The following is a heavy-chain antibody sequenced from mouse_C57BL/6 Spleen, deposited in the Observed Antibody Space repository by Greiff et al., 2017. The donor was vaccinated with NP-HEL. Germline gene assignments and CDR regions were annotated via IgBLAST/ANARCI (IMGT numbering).Heavy chain of an antibody. D-gene: IGHD2-5*01. CDR3: AKDSNPFDY. CDR1: GYTFTSYW. J-gene: IGHJ2*01. V-gene: IGHV1-64*01. Sequence: QVQLQQPGAELVKPGASVKLSCKASGYTFTSYWMHWVKQRPGQGLEWIGMIHPNSGSTNYNEKFKSKATLTVDKSSSTAYMQLNSLTSEDSAVYYCAKDSNPFDYWGQGTTLTVSS. CDR2: IHPNSGST.